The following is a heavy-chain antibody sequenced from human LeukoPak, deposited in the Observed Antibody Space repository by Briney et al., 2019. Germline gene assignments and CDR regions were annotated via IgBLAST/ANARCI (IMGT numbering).Heavy chain of an antibody. CDR3: AKDYNWHSRYFDY. CDR2: ISWNIGSI. Sequence: PGRSLRLSCAASGFTFDEYAMHWVRQAPRKCLEWVSGISWNIGSIGYAASVKGRFTISRENAKNSLYLQMNSLRAEDTVLYYCAKDYNWHSRYFDYWGQGNLVTVSS. D-gene: IGHD1-7*01. V-gene: IGHV3-9*01. J-gene: IGHJ4*02. CDR1: GFTFDEYA.